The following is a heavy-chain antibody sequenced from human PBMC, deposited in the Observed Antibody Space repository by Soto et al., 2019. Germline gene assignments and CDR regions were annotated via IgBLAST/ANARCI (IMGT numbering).Heavy chain of an antibody. Sequence: PVGSLRLSCTASVFTFSDSWMTWVRHSPGKGLEWVARIKPDESEKKYADSVKGRFSISRDNAKNSMYLQMDSLRGEDTAVYYCVRAGSNYASWGQATLVTVSS. CDR2: IKPDESEK. V-gene: IGHV3-7*01. D-gene: IGHD4-4*01. CDR1: VFTFSDSW. CDR3: VRAGSNYAS. J-gene: IGHJ5*02.